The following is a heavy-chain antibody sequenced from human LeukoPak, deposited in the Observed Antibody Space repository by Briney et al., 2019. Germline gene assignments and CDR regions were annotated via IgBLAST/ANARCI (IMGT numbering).Heavy chain of an antibody. V-gene: IGHV3-7*01. Sequence: GGSLRLSCAASGFITSSYWMSWVRQAPGKGLEWVANIKQDGSEKYYVDSVKGRFTISRDNAKNSLYLQMSSLRADDMAVYYCATLVATTRFDYWGQGTLVTVSS. CDR1: GFITSSYW. D-gene: IGHD5-12*01. CDR3: ATLVATTRFDY. J-gene: IGHJ4*02. CDR2: IKQDGSEK.